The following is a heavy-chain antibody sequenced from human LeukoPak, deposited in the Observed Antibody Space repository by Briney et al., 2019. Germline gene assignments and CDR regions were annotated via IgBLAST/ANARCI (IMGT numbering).Heavy chain of an antibody. CDR1: GGTFSSYV. CDR3: ARSGSKSWGYFES. V-gene: IGHV1-69*05. Sequence: ASVKVSCKASGGTFSSYVISWVRQAPGQGLEWMGPIIPAFRTTVFAQRFQGRVTMTTDESTSAAYLDLSSLTFDDTAVYYCARSGSKSWGYFESWGQGTLVTVSS. D-gene: IGHD1-26*01. CDR2: IIPAFRTT. J-gene: IGHJ4*02.